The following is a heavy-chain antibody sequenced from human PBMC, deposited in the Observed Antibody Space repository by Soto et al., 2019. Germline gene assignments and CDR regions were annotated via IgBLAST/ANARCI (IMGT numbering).Heavy chain of an antibody. V-gene: IGHV1-69*13. CDR1: GGIFISYA. J-gene: IGHJ6*01. CDR2: IIPLFGKA. CDR3: ARPSDPVRQYYHHYGMDV. Sequence: SVKVSCKASGGIFISYAITWVRQAPGQGLEWMGGIIPLFGKAQYAQTLQGRVTISADEVTTTVYMEVSNLRSEDTAVYYCARPSDPVRQYYHHYGMDVRGQGTLVTVSS.